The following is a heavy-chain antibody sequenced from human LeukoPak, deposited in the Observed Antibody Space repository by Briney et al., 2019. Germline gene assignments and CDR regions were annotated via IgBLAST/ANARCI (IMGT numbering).Heavy chain of an antibody. D-gene: IGHD3-22*01. CDR1: GFTFSSYG. CDR3: AKSFLGYYDSSGSDY. CDR2: ISYDGSNK. V-gene: IGHV3-30*18. J-gene: IGHJ4*02. Sequence: GGSLRLSCAASGFTFSSYGMHWVRQAPGKGLEWVAVISYDGSNKYYADSVKGRFTISRDNSKNTLYLQMNSLRAEDTAVYYCAKSFLGYYDSSGSDYWGQGTLVTVSS.